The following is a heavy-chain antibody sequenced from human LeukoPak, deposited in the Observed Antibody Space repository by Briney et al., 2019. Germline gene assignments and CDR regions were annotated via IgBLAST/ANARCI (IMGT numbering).Heavy chain of an antibody. J-gene: IGHJ6*02. CDR2: MNPNSGNT. V-gene: IGHV1-8*01. D-gene: IGHD3-10*01. CDR3: ARGYYYGSGSYAGMDV. CDR1: GYTFTSYD. Sequence: ASVKVSCKASGYTFTSYDINWVRQATGQGLEWMGWMNPNSGNTGYAQKFQGRVTMTRNTSISTAYMELSSLRSEDTAVYYCARGYYYGSGSYAGMDVWGQGTTVTVSS.